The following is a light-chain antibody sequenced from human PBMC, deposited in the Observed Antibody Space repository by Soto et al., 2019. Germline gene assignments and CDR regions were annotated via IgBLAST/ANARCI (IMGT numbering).Light chain of an antibody. CDR2: DAS. CDR3: QQRSNWPRVT. Sequence: EIVLTQSPSTLSFSPGERATLSCRASQSIRSYLAWYQQKPGQAPRLLIYDASNRATGIPTRFSGSGSGTDFTLTISSLEPEDFAVYYCQQRSNWPRVTFGPGTKVDIK. CDR1: QSIRSY. V-gene: IGKV3-11*01. J-gene: IGKJ3*01.